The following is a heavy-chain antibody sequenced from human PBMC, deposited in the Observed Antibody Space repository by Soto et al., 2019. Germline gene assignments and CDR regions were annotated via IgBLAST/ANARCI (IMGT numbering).Heavy chain of an antibody. J-gene: IGHJ1*01. V-gene: IGHV1-46*01. D-gene: IGHD2-15*01. CDR2: VNPRGGST. CDR3: AREENCSGGTCYSEYLHR. CDR1: GSLFTAYS. Sequence: ASVKVSCKASGSLFTAYSMHWVRLAPGQGLEWMGVVNPRGGSTKYAQNFQGRVTMTRDTSTTTIYMELSSLRSDDTAIYYCAREENCSGGTCYSEYLHRWGQGTLVTVSS.